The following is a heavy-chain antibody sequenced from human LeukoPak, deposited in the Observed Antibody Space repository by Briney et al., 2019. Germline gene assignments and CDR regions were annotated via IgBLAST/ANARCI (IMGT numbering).Heavy chain of an antibody. D-gene: IGHD2-2*01. J-gene: IGHJ5*02. V-gene: IGHV3-48*04. Sequence: QAGGSLRLSCAASGFTFSSYSMNWVRQAPGKGLEWVSYISSSSSTIYYADSVKGRFTISRDNAKNSLYLQMNSLRAEDTAVYYCARDGSSTSWYNWFDPWGQGTLVTVSS. CDR1: GFTFSSYS. CDR2: ISSSSSTI. CDR3: ARDGSSTSWYNWFDP.